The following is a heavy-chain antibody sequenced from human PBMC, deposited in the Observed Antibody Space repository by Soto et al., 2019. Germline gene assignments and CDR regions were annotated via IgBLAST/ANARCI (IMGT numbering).Heavy chain of an antibody. CDR1: GGTLSSYA. J-gene: IGHJ6*02. D-gene: IGHD2-15*01. Sequence: ASVKVSCKASGGTLSSYAIRWVRQAPGQGLEWMGGIIPIFGTANYAQKFQGRVTITADESTSTAYMELSSLRSEDTAVYYCARSLGYCSGGSCYRYYYGMDVWGQGTTVTVSS. CDR2: IIPIFGTA. CDR3: ARSLGYCSGGSCYRYYYGMDV. V-gene: IGHV1-69*13.